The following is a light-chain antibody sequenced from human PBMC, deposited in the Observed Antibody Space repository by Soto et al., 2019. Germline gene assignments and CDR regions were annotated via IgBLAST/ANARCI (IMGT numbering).Light chain of an antibody. J-gene: IGKJ5*01. CDR2: GAS. CDR3: QQRSNWPT. V-gene: IGKV3D-20*02. CDR1: QSVSSSY. Sequence: ENVLTQSPGTLSLSPGERATLSCRASQSVSSSYLAWYQQKPGQAPRLLIYGASNRATGIPVRFSRSGSGTDFTLTISSLEPEDFAVYYCQQRSNWPTFGPGTRLEIK.